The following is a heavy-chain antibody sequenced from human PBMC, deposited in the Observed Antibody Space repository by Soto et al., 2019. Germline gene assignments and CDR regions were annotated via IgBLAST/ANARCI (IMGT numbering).Heavy chain of an antibody. CDR1: GASISSSNW. V-gene: IGHV4-4*02. J-gene: IGHJ4*02. CDR2: IYNTGTS. Sequence: QVQLQESGPGLVKPSGTLSLTCAVSGASISSSNWWRWVRQPPGKGLEWIGEIYNTGTSIYNPSLKSRVTISVDKSKNQVARKVSSVTAADTAVYYCARRRGQTYDYWGQGTLVTVSS. CDR3: ARRRGQTYDY.